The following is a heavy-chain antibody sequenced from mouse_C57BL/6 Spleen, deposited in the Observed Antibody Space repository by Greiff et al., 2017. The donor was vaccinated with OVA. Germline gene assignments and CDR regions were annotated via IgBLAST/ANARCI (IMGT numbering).Heavy chain of an antibody. CDR2: IDPEDGDT. J-gene: IGHJ2*01. D-gene: IGHD1-1*01. Sequence: EVQLQQSGAELVRPGASVKLSCTASGFYIKDYYMHWVKQRPEQGLEWIGRIDPEDGDTEYAPKFQGKATMTADTSSNAAYLQLSSLTAENTAVYYCTTLYYGRSPDDWGQGTTLTVSS. V-gene: IGHV14-1*01. CDR1: GFYIKDYY. CDR3: TTLYYGRSPDD.